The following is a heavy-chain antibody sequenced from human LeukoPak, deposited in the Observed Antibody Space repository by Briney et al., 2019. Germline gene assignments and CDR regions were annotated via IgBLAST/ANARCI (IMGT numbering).Heavy chain of an antibody. CDR1: GASISSYY. Sequence: SETLSLTCTVSGASISSYYWSWIRQHPGKGLEWIGYIYYSGSTYYNPSLKSRVTISVDTSKNQFSLKLSSVTAADTAVYYCARGGDIVVVPAAEDNWFDPWGQGTLVTVSS. CDR2: IYYSGST. J-gene: IGHJ5*02. D-gene: IGHD2-2*01. V-gene: IGHV4-59*06. CDR3: ARGGDIVVVPAAEDNWFDP.